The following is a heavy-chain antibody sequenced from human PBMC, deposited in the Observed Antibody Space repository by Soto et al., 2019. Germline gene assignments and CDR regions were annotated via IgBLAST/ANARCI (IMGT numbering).Heavy chain of an antibody. D-gene: IGHD6-19*01. CDR3: ARGPGYSRGWYTGYFDY. Sequence: EVQLVESGGGLVQPGGSLRLSCAASGFTFSSYSMNWVRQAPGKGLEWVSYISSSSSTIYYADSVKGRFTISRDNAKNSLYLQMNSLRDEDTAVYYCARGPGYSRGWYTGYFDYWGQGTLVTVSS. CDR2: ISSSSSTI. CDR1: GFTFSSYS. J-gene: IGHJ4*02. V-gene: IGHV3-48*02.